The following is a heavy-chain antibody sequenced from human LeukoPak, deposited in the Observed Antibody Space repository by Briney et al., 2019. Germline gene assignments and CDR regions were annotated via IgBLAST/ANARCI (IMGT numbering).Heavy chain of an antibody. D-gene: IGHD3-10*01. CDR1: GFTFSNYD. V-gene: IGHV3-13*01. CDR3: ARLLAYGSGAEAFDY. Sequence: GGSLRLSCAASGFTFSNYDMHWVRHATGKGLEWVSGIGTAGDIYYPGSVKGRFTISRDNAKISLYLQMNSLGAEDTAVYYCARLLAYGSGAEAFDYWGQGALVTVSS. J-gene: IGHJ4*02. CDR2: IGTAGDI.